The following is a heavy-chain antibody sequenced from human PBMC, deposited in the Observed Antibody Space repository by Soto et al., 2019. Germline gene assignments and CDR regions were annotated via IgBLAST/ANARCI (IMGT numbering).Heavy chain of an antibody. D-gene: IGHD3-10*01. CDR2: ISGSGCST. V-gene: IGHV3-23*01. J-gene: IGHJ6*03. CDR3: AKTNGSGSYYNVYYYYYMDV. CDR1: GFTCSSYA. Sequence: EVQLLESGGGLVQPGGSLRLSCAASGFTCSSYAMSWVRQSPGKGLEWVSAISGSGCSTYYADSVKGRFTISRDNSKNTLDLHMNSLRAEDTAVYYCAKTNGSGSYYNVYYYYYMDVWCKGTTVTVSS.